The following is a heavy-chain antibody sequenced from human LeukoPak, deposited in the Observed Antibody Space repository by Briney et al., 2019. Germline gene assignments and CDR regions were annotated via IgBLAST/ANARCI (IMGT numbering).Heavy chain of an antibody. Sequence: ASVKVSCKASGYTFTSYGISWVRQAPGQGLEWMGWISAYNGNTNYAQKLQGRVPMTTDTSTSTAYMELRSLRSDDTAVYYCARGATVVTLTGGPLTYYMDVWGKGTTVTVSS. CDR3: ARGATVVTLTGGPLTYYMDV. J-gene: IGHJ6*03. CDR2: ISAYNGNT. CDR1: GYTFTSYG. D-gene: IGHD4-23*01. V-gene: IGHV1-18*01.